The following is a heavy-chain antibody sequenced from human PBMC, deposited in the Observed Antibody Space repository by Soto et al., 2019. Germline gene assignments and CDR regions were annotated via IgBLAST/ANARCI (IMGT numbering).Heavy chain of an antibody. V-gene: IGHV1-18*01. CDR3: TRDQEDIVELSAAISDAFDI. CDR1: GFSLSTYG. J-gene: IGHJ3*02. D-gene: IGHD2-2*02. Sequence: QVQLVQSGAEVKKPGASVKVSCQAYGFSLSTYGISWVRQAPGQGLEWMGWISAYNGNTKYAQKFHGRVTMTTDTSTSTAYMELRSLRSDDTDRYYCTRDQEDIVELSAAISDAFDIWGQGTMVTVSS. CDR2: ISAYNGNT.